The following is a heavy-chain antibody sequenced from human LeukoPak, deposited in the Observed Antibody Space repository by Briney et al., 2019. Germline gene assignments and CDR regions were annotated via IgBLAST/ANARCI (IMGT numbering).Heavy chain of an antibody. Sequence: SETLSLTCTVSGGSISSYDWSWIRQPPGKGLEWIGYIYYSGSTNYNPSLKSRVTISVDTSKNQFSLKLSSVTAADTAVYYCARERWGYSYGGPFDYWGQGTLVTVSS. CDR3: ARERWGYSYGGPFDY. D-gene: IGHD5-18*01. J-gene: IGHJ4*02. V-gene: IGHV4-59*01. CDR2: IYYSGST. CDR1: GGSISSYD.